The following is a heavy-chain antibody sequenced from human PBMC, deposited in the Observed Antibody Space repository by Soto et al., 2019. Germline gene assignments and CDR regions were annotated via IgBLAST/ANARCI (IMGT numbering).Heavy chain of an antibody. CDR1: GYSFAGYW. D-gene: IGHD3-22*01. J-gene: IGHJ4*02. CDR3: ARQIYDSDTGPNFQYYFDS. Sequence: GESLKISCKGSGYSFAGYWITWVRQKPGKGLEWMGRIDPSDSQTYYSPSFRGHVTISVTKSITTVFLQWSSLRASDTAMYYCARQIYDSDTGPNFQYYFDSWCQGTPVTVS. CDR2: IDPSDSQT. V-gene: IGHV5-10-1*01.